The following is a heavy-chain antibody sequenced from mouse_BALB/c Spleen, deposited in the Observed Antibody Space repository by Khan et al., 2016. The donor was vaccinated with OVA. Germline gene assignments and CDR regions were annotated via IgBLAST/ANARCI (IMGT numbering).Heavy chain of an antibody. CDR3: ARTDYYGSSYYFDY. J-gene: IGHJ2*01. CDR2: IDPYNGGT. D-gene: IGHD1-1*01. CDR1: GYSFTDYN. Sequence: VQLQQSGPELVKPGASVKVSGKASGYSFTDYNMFWVKQSHGKSLEWIGYIDPYNGGTSYNQKFKGTATLTVDTSSSTAFMHLSILPSADVAVLCCARTDYYGSSYYFDYWGHGTTLTVAS. V-gene: IGHV1S135*01.